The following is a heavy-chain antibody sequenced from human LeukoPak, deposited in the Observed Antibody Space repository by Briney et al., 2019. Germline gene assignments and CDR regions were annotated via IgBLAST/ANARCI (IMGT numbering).Heavy chain of an antibody. D-gene: IGHD7-27*01. Sequence: NPSETLSLTCAVYGGSFSGYYWSWIRQPPGKGLEWIGEINHSGSTNYNPPLKSRVTISVDTSKNQFSLKLSSVTAADTAVYYCARGNRGSDFDYWGQGTLVTVSS. V-gene: IGHV4-34*01. CDR1: GGSFSGYY. CDR2: INHSGST. J-gene: IGHJ4*02. CDR3: ARGNRGSDFDY.